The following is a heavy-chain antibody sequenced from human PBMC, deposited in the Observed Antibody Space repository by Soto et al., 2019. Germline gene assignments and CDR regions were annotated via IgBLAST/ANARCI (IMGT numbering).Heavy chain of an antibody. CDR1: RFSFSNYA. CDR3: STDPDGDYIGAFDN. D-gene: IGHD4-17*01. J-gene: IGHJ3*02. CDR2: ITGSGGGT. Sequence: EVQLLESGGRLVPPGGSLRLSCAGSRFSFSNYAMTWARQAPGEGLEWVSSITGSGGGTTYADSVKGRFTISRDNSKNILYLQMDMLRADETAVYYCSTDPDGDYIGAFDNWGQGTMVTVSS. V-gene: IGHV3-23*01.